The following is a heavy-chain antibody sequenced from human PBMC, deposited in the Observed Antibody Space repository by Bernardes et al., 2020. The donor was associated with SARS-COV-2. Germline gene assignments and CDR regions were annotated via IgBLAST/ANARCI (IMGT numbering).Heavy chain of an antibody. CDR2: VRTKPRSYST. V-gene: IGHV3-72*01. D-gene: IGHD3-10*01. Sequence: GSLRLSCAASGFTFSDHFMDWVRQAPGKGLEWVGRVRTKPRSYSTDYAASVEGRFTISRDDSRNSVSLQMDSLKTEDTAVYYCVRVGPYGWESFDYWGQGTLATVSS. CDR3: VRVGPYGWESFDY. CDR1: GFTFSDHF. J-gene: IGHJ4*02.